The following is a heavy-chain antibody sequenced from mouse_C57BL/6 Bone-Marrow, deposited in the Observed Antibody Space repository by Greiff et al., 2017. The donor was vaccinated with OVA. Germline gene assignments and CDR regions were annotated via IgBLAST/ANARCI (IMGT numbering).Heavy chain of an antibody. J-gene: IGHJ2*01. CDR1: GYTFTDYY. V-gene: IGHV1-26*01. CDR2: INPNNGGT. D-gene: IGHD2-3*01. Sequence: VQLQQSGPELVKPGASVKISCKASGYTFTDYYMHWVKQSHGQSLEWIGDINPNNGGTSYNQKFKGKATLTVDKSSSTAYMELRSLTSEDSAVYYCAREGYYGYYTSDYWGQGTTLTVSS. CDR3: AREGYYGYYTSDY.